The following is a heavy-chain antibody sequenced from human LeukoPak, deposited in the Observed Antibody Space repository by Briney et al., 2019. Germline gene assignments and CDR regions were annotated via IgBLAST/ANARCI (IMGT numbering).Heavy chain of an antibody. D-gene: IGHD1-26*01. Sequence: SETLSLTCTVSGGCISSGSYYWSWIRQPAGKGLEWIGRIYTSGSTNYNPSLKSRVTISVDTSKNQFSLKLSSVTAADTAVYYCARDLGSGSYDGSAFDIWGQGTMVTVSS. V-gene: IGHV4-61*02. J-gene: IGHJ3*02. CDR2: IYTSGST. CDR1: GGCISSGSYY. CDR3: ARDLGSGSYDGSAFDI.